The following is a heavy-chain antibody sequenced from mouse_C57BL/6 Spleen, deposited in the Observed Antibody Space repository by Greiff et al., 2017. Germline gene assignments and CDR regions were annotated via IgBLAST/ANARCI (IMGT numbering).Heavy chain of an antibody. J-gene: IGHJ2*01. CDR3: ARSGDGSSYEDFDY. CDR1: GYAFSSSW. CDR2: IYPGDGDT. V-gene: IGHV1-82*01. D-gene: IGHD1-1*01. Sequence: QVQLKESGPELVKPGASVKISCKASGYAFSSSWMNWVKQRPGKGLEWIGRIYPGDGDTNYNGKFKGKATLTADKSSSTAYMQLSSLTSEDSAIXFCARSGDGSSYEDFDYWGQGTTLTVSS.